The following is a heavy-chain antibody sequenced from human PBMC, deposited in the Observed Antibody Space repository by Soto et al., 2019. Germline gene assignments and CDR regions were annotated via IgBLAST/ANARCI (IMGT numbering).Heavy chain of an antibody. V-gene: IGHV3-30-3*01. Sequence: QSGGSLRLSCAASGFTLSCYVMHWVRQAPGKGLEWVARISYAGNDNYYADSVKGRFTISRDNSKKTLYLQMTSLRADDTAVYYCARDRQQWLEPAGGALPFWGQGTMVTVSS. CDR2: ISYAGNDN. CDR3: ARDRQQWLEPAGGALPF. CDR1: GFTLSCYV. J-gene: IGHJ3*01. D-gene: IGHD6-19*01.